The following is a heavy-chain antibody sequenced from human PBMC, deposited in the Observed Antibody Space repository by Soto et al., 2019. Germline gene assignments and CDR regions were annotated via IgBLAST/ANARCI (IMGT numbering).Heavy chain of an antibody. Sequence: GSLRLSCAASGFTFSSYGMHWVRQAPGKGLEWVAVIWYDGSNKYYADSVKGRFTISRGNSKNTLYLQMNSLRAEDTAVYYCAKDFPDRGSFAYSGQGTLAPVSS. CDR2: IWYDGSNK. V-gene: IGHV3-30*02. CDR3: AKDFPDRGSFAY. J-gene: IGHJ4*02. D-gene: IGHD5-12*01. CDR1: GFTFSSYG.